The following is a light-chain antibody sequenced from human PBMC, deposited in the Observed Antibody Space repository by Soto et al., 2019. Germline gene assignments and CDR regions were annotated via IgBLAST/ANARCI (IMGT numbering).Light chain of an antibody. CDR1: QSVGGSS. CDR3: QQYGSSPWT. CDR2: DTS. J-gene: IGKJ1*01. V-gene: IGKV3-20*01. Sequence: ETVLTQSPGTLSLSPGERATVSCRASQSVGGSSLAWYQQRPGQAPRLLIYDTSKRATGIPDRFSGSGSGTDFTLTISRLEPEDFAVYYCQQYGSSPWTFGQGTK.